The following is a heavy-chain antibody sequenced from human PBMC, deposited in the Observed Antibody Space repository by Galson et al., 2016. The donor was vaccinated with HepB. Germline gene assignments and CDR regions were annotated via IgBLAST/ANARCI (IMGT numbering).Heavy chain of an antibody. V-gene: IGHV1-18*01. CDR2: ISDYTGIT. CDR1: GYTFTSYG. D-gene: IGHD6-19*01. CDR3: ARGPWLRHSSGWYGSDY. Sequence: SVKVSCKASGYTFTSYGITWVRQAPGEGLEWMGWISDYTGITKYAQKLEGRVTMTTDISTSTAFMELRSLRSDDTAVYYCARGPWLRHSSGWYGSDYGGQGTLVTVSS. J-gene: IGHJ4*02.